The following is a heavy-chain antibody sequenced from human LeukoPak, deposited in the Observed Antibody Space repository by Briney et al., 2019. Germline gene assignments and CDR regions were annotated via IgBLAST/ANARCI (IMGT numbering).Heavy chain of an antibody. CDR2: IYYSGST. Sequence: SETLSLTCTVSGGSISSYYWSWIRQPAGKGLEWIGYIYYSGSTNYNPSLKSRVTISVDTSKNQFSLKLSSVTAADTAVYYCARHAKTTVTPSFDYWGQGTLVTVSS. D-gene: IGHD4-17*01. CDR1: GGSISSYY. V-gene: IGHV4-59*08. J-gene: IGHJ4*02. CDR3: ARHAKTTVTPSFDY.